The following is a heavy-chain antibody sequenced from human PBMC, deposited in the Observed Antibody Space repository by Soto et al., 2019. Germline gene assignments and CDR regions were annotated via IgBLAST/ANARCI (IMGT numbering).Heavy chain of an antibody. V-gene: IGHV2-70*13. CDR3: ARSIRGPRRFNGMDV. CDR2: IERDDDDK. D-gene: IGHD1-20*01. Sequence: SGPTLVNPTETLTVTRTFSGFSLTSPGMCVSWIRQSPGKALEWLALIERDDDDKYYSTSLKTRLTISKDTRKNQVVLTMANMDPADTATYYCARSIRGPRRFNGMDVWGQGTTVTVS. CDR1: GFSLTSPGMC. J-gene: IGHJ6*02.